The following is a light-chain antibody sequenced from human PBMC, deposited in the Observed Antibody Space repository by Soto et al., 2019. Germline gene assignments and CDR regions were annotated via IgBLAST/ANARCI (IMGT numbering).Light chain of an antibody. CDR1: SGHSSYA. Sequence: QLVLTQSPSASASLGASVKLTCTLSSGHSSYAIAWLQQQPQKGPRLLMKLHSDGTHYRGDGVSDRFSGSSSGAERYLTISRLQSDDESDYYCTTWGTGIHWVFGGGTKLTVL. V-gene: IGLV4-69*01. CDR2: LHSDGTH. J-gene: IGLJ3*02. CDR3: TTWGTGIHWV.